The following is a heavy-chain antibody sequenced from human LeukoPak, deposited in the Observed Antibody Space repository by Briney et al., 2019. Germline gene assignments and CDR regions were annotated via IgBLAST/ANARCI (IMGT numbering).Heavy chain of an antibody. CDR1: GGSFSGYY. J-gene: IGHJ6*02. D-gene: IGHD6-13*01. CDR3: ARTPGIADYGMDV. Sequence: PSGTLSLTCAVYGGSFSGYYWSWIRQPPGKGLEWIGEINYSGSTNYNPSLKSRVTISVDTSKNQFSLKLSSVTAADTAVYYCARTPGIADYGMDVWGQGTTVTVSS. CDR2: INYSGST. V-gene: IGHV4-34*01.